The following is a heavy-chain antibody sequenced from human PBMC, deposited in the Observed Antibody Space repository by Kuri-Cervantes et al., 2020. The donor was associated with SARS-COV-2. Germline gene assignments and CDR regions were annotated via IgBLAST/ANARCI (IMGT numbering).Heavy chain of an antibody. CDR3: AMEKGPSGGAIAY. D-gene: IGHD6-19*01. Sequence: GESLKISCAASGLSVFNKYMSWVRQAPGKGLEWVSIIYDSGSTYYRDSVKGRFTISRDSSKNTPSLQMNSLRVEDTAVYYCAMEKGPSGGAIAYWGQGTLVTVSS. J-gene: IGHJ4*02. V-gene: IGHV3-53*01. CDR2: IYDSGST. CDR1: GLSVFNKY.